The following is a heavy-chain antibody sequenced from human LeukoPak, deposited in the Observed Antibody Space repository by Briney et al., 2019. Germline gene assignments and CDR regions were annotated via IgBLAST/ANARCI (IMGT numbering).Heavy chain of an antibody. D-gene: IGHD3-22*01. CDR3: ARDPRVYYDSSGYYFDY. CDR2: IIPILGMA. V-gene: IGHV1-69*04. J-gene: IGHJ4*02. Sequence: GASVKVSCKASGGTFSSYTISWVRQASGQGLEWMGRIIPILGMANYAQKFQGRVTITADKSTSTAYMELSSLRSEDTAVYYCARDPRVYYDSSGYYFDYWGQGTLVTVSS. CDR1: GGTFSSYT.